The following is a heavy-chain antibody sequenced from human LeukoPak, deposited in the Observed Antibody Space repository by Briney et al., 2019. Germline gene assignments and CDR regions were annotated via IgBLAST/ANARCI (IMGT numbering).Heavy chain of an antibody. CDR2: IYTSGST. CDR1: GGSISSGSYY. CDR3: SRAPSHSSGYYVLDY. D-gene: IGHD3-22*01. V-gene: IGHV4-61*09. Sequence: PSQTLSLTCTVSGGSISSGSYYWSWIRQPAGKGLEWIGHIYTSGSTNYNPSLKSRVTISVDTSKNQFSLKLSSVTAAATAVYYCSRAPSHSSGYYVLDYWGQGTLVTVSS. J-gene: IGHJ4*02.